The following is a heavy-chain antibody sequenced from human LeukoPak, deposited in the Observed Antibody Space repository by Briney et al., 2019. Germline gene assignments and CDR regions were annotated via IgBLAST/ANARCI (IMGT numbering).Heavy chain of an antibody. CDR3: AKDPIGYYLGSVPEADV. J-gene: IGHJ6*04. Sequence: GGSLRLSCAASGFTFSSYAMCWGRQAPGKGLEWVSAISGSGGSTYYADSVKGRFTISRDNSKNTLYLQMSSLRAEDTAVYYCAKDPIGYYLGSVPEADVWGKGTTVTVSS. CDR1: GFTFSSYA. V-gene: IGHV3-23*01. D-gene: IGHD3-10*01. CDR2: ISGSGGST.